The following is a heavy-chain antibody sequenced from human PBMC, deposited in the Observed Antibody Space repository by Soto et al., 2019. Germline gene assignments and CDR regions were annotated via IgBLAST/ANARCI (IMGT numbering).Heavy chain of an antibody. V-gene: IGHV4-39*01. CDR3: ARDYFDSSDYTTNWFDP. CDR1: GDSISNSRFY. Sequence: SETLSLTCSVSGDSISNSRFYWAWIRQPPGEGLEWIGSIYHTGNAYYNPSLKSRVTIFVDTSKNQFSLKLTSVTAADTALYYCARDYFDSSDYTTNWFDPWGQGSLVTGSS. J-gene: IGHJ5*02. D-gene: IGHD3-22*01. CDR2: IYHTGNA.